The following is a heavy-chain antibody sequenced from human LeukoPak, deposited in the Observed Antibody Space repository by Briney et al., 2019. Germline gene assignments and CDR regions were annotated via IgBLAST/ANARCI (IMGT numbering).Heavy chain of an antibody. V-gene: IGHV4-39*07. CDR1: GGSISSSSYY. Sequence: SETLSLTCTVSGGSISSSSYYWGWIRQPPGKGLEWIGSIYYSGSTYYNPSLKSRVTISVDTSKNQFSLKLSSVTAADTAVYYCARAANWGFVTYFDYWGQGTLVTVSS. CDR3: ARAANWGFVTYFDY. D-gene: IGHD7-27*01. CDR2: IYYSGST. J-gene: IGHJ4*02.